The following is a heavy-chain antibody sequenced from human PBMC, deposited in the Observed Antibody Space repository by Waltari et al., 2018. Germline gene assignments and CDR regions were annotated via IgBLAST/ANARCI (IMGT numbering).Heavy chain of an antibody. Sequence: QVQLVQSGAEVKKPGASVKVSCKASGYTFTIYGIHWVRQAPGQRLEWMGWINAVNDNKKYSQKFQGRVTITRDTSASTAYMELSSLRSEDTAVYYCARGTYYYESSGSAGWFDPWGQGTLVTVSS. CDR1: GYTFTIYG. CDR3: ARGTYYYESSGSAGWFDP. CDR2: INAVNDNK. D-gene: IGHD3-22*01. J-gene: IGHJ5*02. V-gene: IGHV1-3*01.